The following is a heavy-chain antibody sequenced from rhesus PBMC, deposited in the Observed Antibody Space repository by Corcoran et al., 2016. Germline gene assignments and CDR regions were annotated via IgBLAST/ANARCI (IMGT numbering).Heavy chain of an antibody. V-gene: IGHV4-80*01. CDR3: ARDTGLAAPGALDF. D-gene: IGHD6-25*01. CDR2: INGNSGST. Sequence: QVQLQESGPGLVKPSETLSLTCAVSGGSFSSYWWSWIRQPPGKGLEWMWEINGNSGSTNYNPSLNILVTISKDASNNQFSLRLNSVTAADTAVYYCARDTGLAAPGALDFWGQGLRVTVSS. CDR1: GGSFSSYW. J-gene: IGHJ3*01.